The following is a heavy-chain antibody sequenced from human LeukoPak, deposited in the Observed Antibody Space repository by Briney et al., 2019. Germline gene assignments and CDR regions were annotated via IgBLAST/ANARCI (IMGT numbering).Heavy chain of an antibody. Sequence: GGSLRLSCAASGFTVSSNYMSWVRQAPGKGLEWVSVIYSGGTTYYADSVKGRFTISRDTSKNTLYLQMHSLRAEDTAVYYCARDPVGAIGYGMDVWGQGTTVTVSS. CDR1: GFTVSSNY. CDR2: IYSGGTT. CDR3: ARDPVGAIGYGMDV. J-gene: IGHJ6*02. D-gene: IGHD1-26*01. V-gene: IGHV3-66*01.